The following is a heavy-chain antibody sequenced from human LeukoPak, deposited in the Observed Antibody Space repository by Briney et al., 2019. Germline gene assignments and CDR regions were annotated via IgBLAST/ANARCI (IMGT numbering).Heavy chain of an antibody. CDR3: ARAPHYYDSSGYYYAQHPGWFDP. V-gene: IGHV4-34*01. Sequence: SETLSLTCAVYGGSFSGYCWSWIRQPPGKGLEWIGEINHSGSTNYNPSLKSRVTISVDTSKNQFSLKLSSVTAADTAVYYCARAPHYYDSSGYYYAQHPGWFDPWGQGTLVTVSS. J-gene: IGHJ5*02. D-gene: IGHD3-22*01. CDR2: INHSGST. CDR1: GGSFSGYC.